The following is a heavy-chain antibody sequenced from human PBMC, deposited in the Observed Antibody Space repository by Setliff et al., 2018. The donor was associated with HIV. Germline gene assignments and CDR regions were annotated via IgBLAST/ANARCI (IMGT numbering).Heavy chain of an antibody. J-gene: IGHJ3*02. D-gene: IGHD2-2*01. CDR2: ISSSGSYI. CDR1: GFTFNSYA. Sequence: PGGSLRLSCAASGFTFNSYAMNWVRQAPGKGLEWVSSISSSGSYIYYAESVKGRFTISRDNSLYLQMDSLRAEDTAVYYCARSRSTRDAFDIWGQGTMVTVSS. V-gene: IGHV3-21*01. CDR3: ARSRSTRDAFDI.